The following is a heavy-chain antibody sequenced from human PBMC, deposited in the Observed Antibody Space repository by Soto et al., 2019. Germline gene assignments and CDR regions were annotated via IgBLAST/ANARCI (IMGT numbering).Heavy chain of an antibody. J-gene: IGHJ6*02. Sequence: EVQLVESGGGLVQPGGSLSLACAASGFTFSSYWMNWVRQAPGKGLVWVSRINSDGSSTSYVDSVKGRFTISRDNAKNTLYLQMNSLRAEDTAVYYCARRDQIAYYYGMDVWGQGTTVTVSS. CDR1: GFTFSSYW. D-gene: IGHD2-21*01. CDR2: INSDGSST. V-gene: IGHV3-74*01. CDR3: ARRDQIAYYYGMDV.